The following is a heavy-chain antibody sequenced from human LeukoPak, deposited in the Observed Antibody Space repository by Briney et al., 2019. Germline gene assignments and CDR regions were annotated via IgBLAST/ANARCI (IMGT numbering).Heavy chain of an antibody. D-gene: IGHD3-16*01. CDR2: ISSISSPI. V-gene: IGHV3-48*01. J-gene: IGHJ4*02. CDR3: AKGSRIWGNYYFDF. CDR1: GFTFSTYS. Sequence: GGSLRLSCAASGFTFSTYSMEWVRQAPGKGLEWVSYISSISSPIYYADSVKGRFTISRDSSKNTLYLQMNSLRAEDTAVYYCAKGSRIWGNYYFDFWGQGTLVTVSS.